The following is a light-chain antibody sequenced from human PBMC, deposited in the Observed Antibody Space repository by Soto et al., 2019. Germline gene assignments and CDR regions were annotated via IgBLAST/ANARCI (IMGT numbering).Light chain of an antibody. V-gene: IGKV1-12*01. CDR3: QQAKSFPVT. Sequence: DIPLTQSPSTLSGSVGHRLTITCRASQTISSWLAWYQQRPGKAPKLVIYDVSILQTGVPSRFSGSGSGTDFTLTINSLQPEDFATYYCQQAKSFPVTFGQGTRLEIK. CDR2: DVS. CDR1: QTISSW. J-gene: IGKJ5*01.